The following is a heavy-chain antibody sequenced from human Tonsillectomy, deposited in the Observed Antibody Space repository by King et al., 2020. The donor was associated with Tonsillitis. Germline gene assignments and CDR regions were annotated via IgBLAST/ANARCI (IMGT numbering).Heavy chain of an antibody. D-gene: IGHD2-15*01. CDR2: ISYDGSNT. J-gene: IGHJ6*02. CDR1: GFTFSSSG. CDR3: SKDCSSVGRCSSDFYCMDV. V-gene: IGHV3-30*18. Sequence: VQLVESGGGVVQPGRSLRLSCAASGFTFSSSGMHWVRQAPGKGLEWVAVISYDGSNTYYADSVKGRFTISRDNSKNTLYLQMNSLRAEDTAVYYCSKDCSSVGRCSSDFYCMDVWGHGTAVTVPS.